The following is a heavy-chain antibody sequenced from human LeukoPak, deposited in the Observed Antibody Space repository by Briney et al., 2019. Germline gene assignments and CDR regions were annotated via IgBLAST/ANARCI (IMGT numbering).Heavy chain of an antibody. D-gene: IGHD3-22*01. Sequence: GGSLRLSRTASGFTFSNYGMHWVRQAPGKGLEWVAFIRYDGSNKYYADSVKGRFTISRDNSKNTLYLQMNSLRAEDTAVYYCAREGTYYYDSSGYYNWGQGTLVTVSS. CDR1: GFTFSNYG. V-gene: IGHV3-30*02. J-gene: IGHJ4*02. CDR3: AREGTYYYDSSGYYN. CDR2: IRYDGSNK.